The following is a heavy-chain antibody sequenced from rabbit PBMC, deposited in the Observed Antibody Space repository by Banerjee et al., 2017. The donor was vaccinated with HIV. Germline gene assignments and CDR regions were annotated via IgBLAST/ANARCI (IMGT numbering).Heavy chain of an antibody. V-gene: IGHV1S43*01. CDR1: GFSFSSGLP. J-gene: IGHJ6*01. CDR2: VDTGDGST. CDR3: ARSADAGCAYAL. Sequence: QQLVESGGGLVKPGASLTLTCKASGFSFSSGLPMCWVRQAPGKGLEWIASVDTGDGSTFYASWVNGRFTISSHNAQNTLYLQLNSLTAADTATYFCARSADAGCAYALWGQGTLVTVS. D-gene: IGHD6-1*01.